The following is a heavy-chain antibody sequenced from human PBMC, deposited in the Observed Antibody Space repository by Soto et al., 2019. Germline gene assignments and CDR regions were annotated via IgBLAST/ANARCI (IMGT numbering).Heavy chain of an antibody. CDR2: IYHSGST. CDR3: ARSPSRGYYDFWSGYYRGWFDP. V-gene: IGHV4-38-2*01. D-gene: IGHD3-3*01. Sequence: SETLSLTCAVSGYSISSGYYWGWIRQPPGKGLEWIGSIYHSGSTYYNPSLKSRVTISVDTSKNQFSLKLSSVTAADTAVYYCARSPSRGYYDFWSGYYRGWFDPWGQGTLVTVSS. CDR1: GYSISSGYY. J-gene: IGHJ5*02.